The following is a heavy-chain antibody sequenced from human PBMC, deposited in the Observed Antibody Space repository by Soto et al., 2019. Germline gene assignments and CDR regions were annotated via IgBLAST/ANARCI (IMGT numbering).Heavy chain of an antibody. Sequence: SVKVSCKASGGTFSSYAISWVRQAPGQGLEWMGGIIPIFGTANYAQKFQGRVTITADESTSTAYMELSSLRSEDTAVYYCARASPCSSTSCYRGWFDPWGQGTLVTVSS. CDR3: ARASPCSSTSCYRGWFDP. V-gene: IGHV1-69*13. D-gene: IGHD2-2*02. CDR1: GGTFSSYA. J-gene: IGHJ5*02. CDR2: IIPIFGTA.